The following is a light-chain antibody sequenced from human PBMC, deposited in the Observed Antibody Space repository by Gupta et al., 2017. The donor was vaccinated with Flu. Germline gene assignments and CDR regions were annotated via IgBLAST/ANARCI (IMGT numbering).Light chain of an antibody. CDR1: CNDIGRYDY. J-gene: IGLJ1*01. CDR2: EVS. V-gene: IGLV2-14*01. Sequence: QSALLQPASVSGSPVQSITISCTGTCNDIGRYDYVSWFQQHPGHAPNLLIFEVSRRPSGVTDRFSGSKSGNTASLTISGLQPEDEADYYCTSYITSSAPYVFGTGTKVTVL. CDR3: TSYITSSAPYV.